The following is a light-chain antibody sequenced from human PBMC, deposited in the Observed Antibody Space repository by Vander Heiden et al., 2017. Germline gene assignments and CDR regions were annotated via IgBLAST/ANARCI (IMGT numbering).Light chain of an antibody. Sequence: SALTQPASVSGSPAQSLTISCTGTSSDVGTFNLVSWYQQFPGIAPKLIIYEASKRPSGVSNRFSGSKSGNTASLTISGLQAEDEADYYCCSYAGTTTFGVVFGGGTKLTVL. CDR3: CSYAGTTTFGVV. CDR1: SSDVGTFNL. V-gene: IGLV2-23*02. J-gene: IGLJ2*01. CDR2: EAS.